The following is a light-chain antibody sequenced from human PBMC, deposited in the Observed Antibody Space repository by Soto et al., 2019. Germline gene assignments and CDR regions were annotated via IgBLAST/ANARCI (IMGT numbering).Light chain of an antibody. CDR1: SSNIGAGYH. CDR3: QSYDSSLSGSV. V-gene: IGLV1-40*01. J-gene: IGLJ3*02. Sequence: QSVLTQPPSVSGAPGQRVTISCTGSSSNIGAGYHVHWYQQLPGTAPKLPIYGNSHRPSGVPDRFSGSKSGTSASLAITGLQAEDEADYYCQSYDSSLSGSVVGGGTKVTVL. CDR2: GNS.